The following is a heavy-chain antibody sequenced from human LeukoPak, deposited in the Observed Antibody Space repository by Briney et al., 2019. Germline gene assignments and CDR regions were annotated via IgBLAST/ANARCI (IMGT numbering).Heavy chain of an antibody. J-gene: IGHJ4*02. CDR1: GFTFSSYG. CDR2: ISYDGSNK. D-gene: IGHD6-19*01. V-gene: IGHV3-30*18. Sequence: GGSLRLSCAASGFTFSSYGMHWVRQAPGKGLEWVAVISYDGSNKYYADSVKGRFTISGDNSKNTLYLQMNSLRAEDTAVYYCAKDYALIAVAGTGYWGQGTLVTVSS. CDR3: AKDYALIAVAGTGY.